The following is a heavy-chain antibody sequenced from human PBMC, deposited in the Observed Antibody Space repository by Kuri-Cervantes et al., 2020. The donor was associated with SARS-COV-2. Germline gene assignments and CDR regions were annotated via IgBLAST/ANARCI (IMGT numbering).Heavy chain of an antibody. J-gene: IGHJ4*02. V-gene: IGHV3-7*01. CDR3: ARDRGNYYDSSGYNH. Sequence: ETLSLTCAASGFTFSSYWMSWVRQAPGKGLEWVANIKQDGSEKYYVDSVKGRFTISRDNAKNSLYLQMNSLRAEDTAVYYCARDRGNYYDSSGYNHWGQGTLVTVSS. CDR2: IKQDGSEK. CDR1: GFTFSSYW. D-gene: IGHD3-22*01.